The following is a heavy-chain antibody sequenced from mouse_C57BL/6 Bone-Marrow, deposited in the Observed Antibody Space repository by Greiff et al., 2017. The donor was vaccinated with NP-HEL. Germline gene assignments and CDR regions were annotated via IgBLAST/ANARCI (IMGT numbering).Heavy chain of an antibody. CDR1: GYTFTSYW. D-gene: IGHD2-3*01. Sequence: QVHVKQPGAELVKPGASVKLSCKASGYTFTSYWMHWVKQRPGRGLEWIGRIDPNSGGTKYNEKFKSKATLTVDQPSSTAYMQLSSLTSEDSAVYYGARSPLYDGDFLWYFDVWGTGTTVTVSS. V-gene: IGHV1-72*01. CDR3: ARSPLYDGDFLWYFDV. CDR2: IDPNSGGT. J-gene: IGHJ1*03.